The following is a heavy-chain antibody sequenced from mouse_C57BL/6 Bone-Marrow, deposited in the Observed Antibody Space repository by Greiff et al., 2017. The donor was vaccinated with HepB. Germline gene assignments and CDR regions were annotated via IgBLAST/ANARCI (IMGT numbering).Heavy chain of an antibody. J-gene: IGHJ2*01. V-gene: IGHV1-69*01. CDR3: ARGPPLWPYYFDY. Sequence: QVQLQQPGAELVMPGASVKLSCKASGYTFTSYWMHWVKQRPGQGLEWIGEIDPSDSYTNYNQKFKGKSTLTVDKSSSTAYMQLTSLTSEDSAVYSSARGPPLWPYYFDYWGQGTTLTVSS. D-gene: IGHD1-1*02. CDR2: IDPSDSYT. CDR1: GYTFTSYW.